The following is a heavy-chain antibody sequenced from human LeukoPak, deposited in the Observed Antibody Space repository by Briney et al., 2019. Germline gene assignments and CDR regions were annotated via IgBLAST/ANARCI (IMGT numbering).Heavy chain of an antibody. CDR3: ARVSGDYRLDY. Sequence: SETLSLTCTVSGGSISTSNYYWGWIRQPPGKGLVWIGNIFYSGSTYYSPSLRSRVTISLDTSRNQFSLKLNSVTAADTAVYYCARVSGDYRLDYWGQGTLVSVSS. CDR1: GGSISTSNYY. J-gene: IGHJ4*02. D-gene: IGHD2-21*02. CDR2: IFYSGST. V-gene: IGHV4-39*07.